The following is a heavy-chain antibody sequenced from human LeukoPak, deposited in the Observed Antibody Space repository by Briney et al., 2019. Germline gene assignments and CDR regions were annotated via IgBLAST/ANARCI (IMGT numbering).Heavy chain of an antibody. D-gene: IGHD6-19*01. Sequence: SETLSLTCTVSGGSISSYYWSWIRQPPGKGLEWSGYIYYSGSTNYNPSLKSRVTISVDTSKNQFSLKLSSVTAADTAVYYCASTGYSSGFRTYYFDYWGQGTLVTVSS. CDR3: ASTGYSSGFRTYYFDY. V-gene: IGHV4-59*01. CDR1: GGSISSYY. CDR2: IYYSGST. J-gene: IGHJ4*02.